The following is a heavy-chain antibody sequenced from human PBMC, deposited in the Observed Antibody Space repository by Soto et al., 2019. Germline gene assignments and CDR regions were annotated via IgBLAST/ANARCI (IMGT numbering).Heavy chain of an antibody. V-gene: IGHV4-59*01. CDR1: GGSISSYY. Sequence: SETLSLTCTVSGGSISSYYWSWIRQPPGKGLEWIGYIYYSGSTNYNPSLKSRVTISVDTSKNQFSLKLSSVTAADTAVYYCARVRSPYYDFWSGRGGGMDVWGQGTTVTVS. D-gene: IGHD3-3*01. CDR3: ARVRSPYYDFWSGRGGGMDV. J-gene: IGHJ6*02. CDR2: IYYSGST.